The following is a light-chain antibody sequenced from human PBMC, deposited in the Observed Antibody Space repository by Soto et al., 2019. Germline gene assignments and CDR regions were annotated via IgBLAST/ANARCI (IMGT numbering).Light chain of an antibody. CDR3: QHMFT. J-gene: IGKJ3*01. V-gene: IGKV3-20*01. Sequence: VLTQSPGTLSLSPGERATLSCRASQSISSSYLACYQQTPRQAPRLLISGASTRATCIPDRFSGSGSVTDFTLDLSRLAPEDFAVYYCQHMFTFGPGTKVDIQ. CDR1: QSISSSY. CDR2: GAS.